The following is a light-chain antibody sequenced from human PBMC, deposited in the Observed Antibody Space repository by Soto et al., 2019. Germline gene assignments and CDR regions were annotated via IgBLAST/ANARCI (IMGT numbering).Light chain of an antibody. CDR2: AAS. Sequence: DIQVTQSPSSLSASAGDRVTITCRASQSISNHLNWYQQKPGKAPNLLIYAASSLQSGVPSRFSGGGSGTDFTLTITSLQPEDFATYYCQQSYIMSEGYTFGQGTKLEIK. V-gene: IGKV1-39*01. CDR3: QQSYIMSEGYT. J-gene: IGKJ2*01. CDR1: QSISNH.